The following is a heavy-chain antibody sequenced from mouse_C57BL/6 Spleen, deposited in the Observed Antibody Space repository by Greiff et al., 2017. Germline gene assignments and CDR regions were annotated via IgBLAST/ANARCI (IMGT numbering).Heavy chain of an antibody. CDR2: INPSNGGT. CDR3: ARGSTTVPYYFDY. CDR1: GYTFTSYW. V-gene: IGHV1-53*01. D-gene: IGHD1-1*01. J-gene: IGHJ2*01. Sequence: VQLQQPGTELVKPGASVKLSCKASGYTFTSYWMPWVKQRPGQGLEWIGNINPSNGGTNYNDKFKSKATLTVDKSSSTAYMQLSSLTSEDSAVXYYARGSTTVPYYFDYWGQGTTRTVSS.